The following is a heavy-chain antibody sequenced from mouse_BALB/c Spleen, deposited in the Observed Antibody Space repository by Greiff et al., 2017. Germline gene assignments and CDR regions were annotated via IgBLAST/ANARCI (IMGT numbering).Heavy chain of an antibody. D-gene: IGHD2-1*01. J-gene: IGHJ4*01. CDR1: GFTFSSYA. CDR3: ARDQGNFSYAMDY. V-gene: IGHV5-9-4*01. CDR2: ISSGGSYT. Sequence: EGQLVESGGGLVKPGGSLKLSCAASGFTFSSYAMSWVRQSPEKRLEWVAEISSGGSYTYYPDTVTGRFTISRDNAKNTLYLEMSSLRSEDTAMYYCARDQGNFSYAMDYWGQGTSVTVSS.